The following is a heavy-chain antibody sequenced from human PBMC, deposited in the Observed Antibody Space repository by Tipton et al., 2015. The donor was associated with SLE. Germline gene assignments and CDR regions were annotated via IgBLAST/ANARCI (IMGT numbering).Heavy chain of an antibody. J-gene: IGHJ3*02. D-gene: IGHD6-19*01. CDR2: IRSKAYGGTT. Sequence: SLRLSCTTSGFTFGDYAMSWVRQAPGKGLEWVGFIRSKAYGGTTEYAASLRGRFTISRDDSKSVAFLQMDGLRTDDTAVYYCTGGHRASSGWKVDAFDIWGQGTMVTVSS. CDR3: TGGHRASSGWKVDAFDI. CDR1: GFTFGDYA. V-gene: IGHV3-49*04.